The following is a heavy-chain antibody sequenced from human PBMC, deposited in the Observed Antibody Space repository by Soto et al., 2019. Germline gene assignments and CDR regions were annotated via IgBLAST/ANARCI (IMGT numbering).Heavy chain of an antibody. CDR1: GYTFTYRY. V-gene: IGHV1-45*02. D-gene: IGHD4-17*01. CDR2: ITPFNGNT. Sequence: QMQLVQSGAEVKKTGSSVKVSCKASGYTFTYRYLHWVRQAPGQALEWMGWITPFNGNTNYAQKFXXRXTXNRDRSMSTAYMELSSLRSEDTAMYYCVAAVDAFDIWGQGTMVTVSS. J-gene: IGHJ3*02. CDR3: VAAVDAFDI.